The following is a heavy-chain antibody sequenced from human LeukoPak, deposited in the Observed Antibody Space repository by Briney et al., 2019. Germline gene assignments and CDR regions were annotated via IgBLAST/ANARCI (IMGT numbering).Heavy chain of an antibody. V-gene: IGHV3-23*03. CDR1: GFTFSSYA. CDR3: AKDRIQLWKTFDY. D-gene: IGHD5-18*01. Sequence: GGSLRLSCAASGFTFSSYAMSWVRQAPGKGLEWVSVIYSGGSTYYADSVKGRFTISRDNSKNTLYLQMNSLRAEDTAVYYCAKDRIQLWKTFDYWGQGTLVTVSS. J-gene: IGHJ4*02. CDR2: IYSGGST.